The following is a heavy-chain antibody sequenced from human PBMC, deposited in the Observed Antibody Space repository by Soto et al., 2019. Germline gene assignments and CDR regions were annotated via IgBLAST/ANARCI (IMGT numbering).Heavy chain of an antibody. D-gene: IGHD3-22*01. J-gene: IGHJ4*02. CDR3: ATSKYDSSGYYYSRFDY. CDR1: GFTFSDYY. V-gene: IGHV3-11*01. Sequence: PGGSLRLSCAASGFTFSDYYMSWIRQAPGKGLEWVSYISSSGSTIYYADSVKGRFTISRDNAKNSLYLQMNSLRAEDTAVYYCATSKYDSSGYYYSRFDYWGQGTLVTVSS. CDR2: ISSSGSTI.